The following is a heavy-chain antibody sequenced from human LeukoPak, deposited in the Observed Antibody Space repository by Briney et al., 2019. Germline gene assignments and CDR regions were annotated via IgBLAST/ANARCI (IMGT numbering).Heavy chain of an antibody. CDR2: ISGSGGSA. D-gene: IGHD5-18*01. CDR1: GFTFSSYA. Sequence: GGSLRLSWAASGFTFSSYAMSWVRQAPGKGLEWVSAISGSGGSAYYADSVKGRFTISRDNSKNTLYLQMNSLRAEDTAVYYCAKARGYSYGPDAFDIWGQGTMVTVSS. V-gene: IGHV3-23*01. J-gene: IGHJ3*02. CDR3: AKARGYSYGPDAFDI.